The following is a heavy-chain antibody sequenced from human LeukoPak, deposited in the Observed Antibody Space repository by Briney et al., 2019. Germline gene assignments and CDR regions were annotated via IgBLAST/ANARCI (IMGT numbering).Heavy chain of an antibody. CDR2: INPSDGGT. V-gene: IGHV1-2*02. J-gene: IGHJ3*02. Sequence: GASVKVSCKASGYTFSGYFIHWVRQAPGQGLEWMGWINPSDGGTHYPQNFQGRVTMTRDTSISTASMDLSRLRSDDTAVYYCARAPKNDAYDIWGRGTMVTVSS. CDR3: ARAPKNDAYDI. CDR1: GYTFSGYF.